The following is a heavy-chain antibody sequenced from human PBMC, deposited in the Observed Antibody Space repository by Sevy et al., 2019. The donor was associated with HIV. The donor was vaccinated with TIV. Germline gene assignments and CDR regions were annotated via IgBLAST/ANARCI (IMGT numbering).Heavy chain of an antibody. V-gene: IGHV1-18*01. D-gene: IGHD3-22*01. Sequence: ASVKVSCTASGYSFNIFGLTWVRQAPGQGLEWMGWISPNDGNTNYGQKVQDRITMTADTSTNTAYMELRSLRSDDTAMYYCARDVTAYFYDSSGYLDAFHIWGQGTMVTVSS. CDR1: GYSFNIFG. CDR3: ARDVTAYFYDSSGYLDAFHI. CDR2: ISPNDGNT. J-gene: IGHJ3*02.